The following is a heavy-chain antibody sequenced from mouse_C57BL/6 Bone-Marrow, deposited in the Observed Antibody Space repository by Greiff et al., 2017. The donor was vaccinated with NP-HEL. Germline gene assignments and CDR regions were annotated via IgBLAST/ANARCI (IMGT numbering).Heavy chain of an antibody. CDR2: INSDGGST. V-gene: IGHV5-2*03. J-gene: IGHJ4*01. Sequence: EVMLVESGGGLVQPGASLKLSCESTDYEFPSPDMSWVRQTPEKRLELVAAINSDGGSTYYPATMERRFIISRDNTKKTLYLQMSSLRSEDTALYYCARHGEYYAMGYWGQGTSVTVSA. CDR3: ARHGEYYAMGY. CDR1: DYEFPSPD.